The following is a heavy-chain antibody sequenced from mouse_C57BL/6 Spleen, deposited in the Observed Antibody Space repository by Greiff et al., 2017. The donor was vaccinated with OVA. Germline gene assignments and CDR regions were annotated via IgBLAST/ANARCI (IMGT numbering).Heavy chain of an antibody. V-gene: IGHV1-80*01. D-gene: IGHD1-1*01. CDR3: AGLYYNGSSYYYAMDY. Sequence: QVQLQQSGAELVKPGASVKISCKASGYAFSSYWMNWVKQRPGKGLEWIGQIYPGDGDTNYNGTFKGKATLTADKSSSTAYMQLSSLTSDVSAVYFGAGLYYNGSSYYYAMDYWGQGTSVTVSS. CDR2: IYPGDGDT. J-gene: IGHJ4*01. CDR1: GYAFSSYW.